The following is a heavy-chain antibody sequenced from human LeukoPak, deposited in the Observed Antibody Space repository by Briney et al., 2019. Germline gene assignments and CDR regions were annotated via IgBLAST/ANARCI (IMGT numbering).Heavy chain of an antibody. CDR1: GGSIRGTSYY. D-gene: IGHD6-13*01. Sequence: SETLSLTCTVSGGSIRGTSYYWGWIRQPPGRGLEWIGSFDYSGSTYYNASLNSRVTISIDTANEQFSLKLTSVIAADTAVYYCAGHGSAGTAWGQGTQVTVSS. CDR2: FDYSGST. J-gene: IGHJ5*02. V-gene: IGHV4-39*01. CDR3: AGHGSAGTA.